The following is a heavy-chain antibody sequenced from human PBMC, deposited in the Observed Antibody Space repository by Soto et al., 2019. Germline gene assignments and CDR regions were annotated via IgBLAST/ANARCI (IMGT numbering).Heavy chain of an antibody. CDR2: IIPILGIA. V-gene: IGHV1-69*04. CDR1: GGTFSSYT. Sequence: SVKVSCKASGGTFSSYTISWVRQAPGQGLEWMGRIIPILGIANYAQKFQGRVTITADKSTSTAYMELSSLRSEDTAVYYCARDPLTYYDFWSGRPYYYYGMDVWGQGTTVTVSS. J-gene: IGHJ6*02. CDR3: ARDPLTYYDFWSGRPYYYYGMDV. D-gene: IGHD3-3*01.